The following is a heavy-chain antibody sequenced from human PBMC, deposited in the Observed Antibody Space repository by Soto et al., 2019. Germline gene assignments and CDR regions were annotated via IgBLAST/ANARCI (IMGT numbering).Heavy chain of an antibody. CDR1: GGTFSSYT. Sequence: QVQLVQSGAEVKKPGSSVKVSCKASGGTFSSYTISWVRQAPVQGLEWMGRIIPILGIANYAQKFQGRVTXXAXKXXSTAYMELSSLRSEDTAVYYCARDSRFLRYYGMDVWGQGTTVTVSS. CDR2: IIPILGIA. V-gene: IGHV1-69*08. J-gene: IGHJ6*02. CDR3: ARDSRFLRYYGMDV.